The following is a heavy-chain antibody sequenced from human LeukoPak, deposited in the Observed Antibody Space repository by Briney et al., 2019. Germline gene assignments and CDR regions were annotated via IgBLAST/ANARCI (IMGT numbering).Heavy chain of an antibody. V-gene: IGHV1-69*04. CDR1: GGTFSSYA. J-gene: IGHJ5*02. CDR3: ARGDYGGSNWFDP. CDR2: IIPILGIA. D-gene: IGHD4-23*01. Sequence: SVKVSCKASGGTFSSYAISWVRQAPGQGLEWMGRIIPILGIANYAQKFQSRVTITADKSTSTAYMELSSLRSEDTAVYYCARGDYGGSNWFDPWGQGTLVTVSS.